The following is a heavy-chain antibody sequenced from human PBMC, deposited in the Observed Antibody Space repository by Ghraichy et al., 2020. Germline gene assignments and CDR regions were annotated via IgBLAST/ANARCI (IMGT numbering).Heavy chain of an antibody. Sequence: ASVKVSCKASGYTFTNYDISWVRQAPGQGLEWMGWISTYNGNTDYVQKLRGRVTMTTDTSTNTAYMELRSLRFDDTAVYYCARDRIQLWYLRNRFDYWGQGTLVTVSS. CDR2: ISTYNGNT. CDR3: ARDRIQLWYLRNRFDY. CDR1: GYTFTNYD. J-gene: IGHJ4*02. V-gene: IGHV1-18*04. D-gene: IGHD5-18*01.